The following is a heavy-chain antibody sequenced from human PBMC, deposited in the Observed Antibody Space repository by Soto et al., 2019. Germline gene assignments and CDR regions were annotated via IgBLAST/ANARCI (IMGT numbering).Heavy chain of an antibody. CDR2: ISHDGSYK. J-gene: IGHJ3*02. V-gene: IGHV3-30*18. CDR1: GFIFTTYV. Sequence: PGASLRLSFSSSGFIFTTYVMHWVRQAPGKGLEWVAVISHDGSYKYYGDAVKGRFTISRDTSKNAVYLEMNSLRPEDTAVYYGAKGRLAIVGKTLSRDALNIWGQGT. D-gene: IGHD1-26*01. CDR3: AKGRLAIVGKTLSRDALNI.